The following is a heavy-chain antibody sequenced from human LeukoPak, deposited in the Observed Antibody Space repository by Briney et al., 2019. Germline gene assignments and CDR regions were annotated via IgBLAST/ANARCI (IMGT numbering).Heavy chain of an antibody. D-gene: IGHD2-8*01. CDR3: AREGYCTNGVCQRDGGMDV. J-gene: IGHJ6*02. V-gene: IGHV1-18*01. Sequence: ASVKVFCKASGYTFTSYGISWVRQAPGQGLEWMGWISAYNGDTNYAQKLQGRVTMTTDTSTSTAYMELRSLRSDDTAVYYCAREGYCTNGVCQRDGGMDVWGQGTTVTVSS. CDR1: GYTFTSYG. CDR2: ISAYNGDT.